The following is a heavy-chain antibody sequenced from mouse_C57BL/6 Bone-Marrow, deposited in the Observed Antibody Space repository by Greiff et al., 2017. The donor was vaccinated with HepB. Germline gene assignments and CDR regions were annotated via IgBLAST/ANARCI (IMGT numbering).Heavy chain of an antibody. J-gene: IGHJ3*01. D-gene: IGHD2-3*01. Sequence: EVKLQESGPVLVKPGASVKMSCKASGYTFTDYYMNWVKQSHGKSLEWIGVINPYNGGTSYNQKFKGKATLTVDKSSSTAYMELNSLTSEDSAVYYCARRYDGYAWFAYWGQGTLVTVSA. CDR3: ARRYDGYAWFAY. CDR1: GYTFTDYY. CDR2: INPYNGGT. V-gene: IGHV1-19*01.